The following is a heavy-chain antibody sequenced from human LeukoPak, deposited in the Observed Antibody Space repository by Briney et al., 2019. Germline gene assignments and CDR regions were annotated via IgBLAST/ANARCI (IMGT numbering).Heavy chain of an antibody. D-gene: IGHD2-21*01. J-gene: IGHJ4*02. CDR2: MNPNSGNR. V-gene: IGHV1-8*01. Sequence: GASVKVSCKASGYTFTTYDINWVRQATGQGLEWMGWMNPNSGNRGYAQKFQGRVTMTRDTTISTAYMELSGLRYEDTAVYYCARVSGDFDYWGQGTLVTVSS. CDR3: ARVSGDFDY. CDR1: GYTFTTYD.